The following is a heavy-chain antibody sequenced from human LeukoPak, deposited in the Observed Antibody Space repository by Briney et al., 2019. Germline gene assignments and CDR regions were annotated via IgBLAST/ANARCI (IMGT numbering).Heavy chain of an antibody. CDR3: SKDPNGDYVGAFDM. V-gene: IGHV3-23*01. D-gene: IGHD4-17*01. J-gene: IGHJ3*02. Sequence: GGSLRLSCTASGLTFSNYATTRVRQAPGKGLEWVSSITGSGRGTYYADPVKGRFSVSRDNSQNTVFLHMNSLRADDTALYYCSKDPNGDYVGAFDMWAQGQWSPSLQ. CDR2: ITGSGRGT. CDR1: GLTFSNYA.